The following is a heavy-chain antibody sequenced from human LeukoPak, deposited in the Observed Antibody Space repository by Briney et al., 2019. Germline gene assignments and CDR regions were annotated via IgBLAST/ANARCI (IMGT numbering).Heavy chain of an antibody. J-gene: IGHJ4*02. CDR3: ARARRDYYFDY. V-gene: IGHV4-34*01. CDR1: GGSISSYY. Sequence: SETLSLTCTVSGGSISSYYWSWIRQPPGKGLEWIGEINHSGSTNYNPSLKSRVTISVDTSKNQFSLKLSSVTAADTAVYYCARARRDYYFDYWGQGTLVTVSS. CDR2: INHSGST.